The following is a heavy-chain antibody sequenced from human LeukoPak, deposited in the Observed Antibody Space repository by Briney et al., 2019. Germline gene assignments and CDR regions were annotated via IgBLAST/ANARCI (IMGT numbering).Heavy chain of an antibody. J-gene: IGHJ4*02. CDR3: ARASPRYSSSWYSDYFDS. Sequence: PSETLSLTCTVSGGSIKSNSYYWGWIRQPPGKGLEWIGSIYYSGTTFYNPSLKSRVTISVDTSKNQFSLKLSSVTAADTAVYYCARASPRYSSSWYSDYFDSWGQGTLVTVSS. V-gene: IGHV4-39*07. CDR2: IYYSGTT. D-gene: IGHD6-13*01. CDR1: GGSIKSNSYY.